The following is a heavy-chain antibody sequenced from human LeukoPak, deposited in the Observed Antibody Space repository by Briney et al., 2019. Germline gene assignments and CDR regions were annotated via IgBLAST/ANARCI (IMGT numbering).Heavy chain of an antibody. V-gene: IGHV1-3*01. CDR3: AKELVVVPAYLDY. CDR1: GYSCTSYA. D-gene: IGHD2-2*01. Sequence: ASVKVSCKASGYSCTSYAMHWVRQAPGQRLEWMGWINAGNGDTKYSQKFQGRVTITRDTSASIAYMEVSSLRSEDTAVYYCAKELVVVPAYLDYWGQGTLVTVSS. J-gene: IGHJ4*02. CDR2: INAGNGDT.